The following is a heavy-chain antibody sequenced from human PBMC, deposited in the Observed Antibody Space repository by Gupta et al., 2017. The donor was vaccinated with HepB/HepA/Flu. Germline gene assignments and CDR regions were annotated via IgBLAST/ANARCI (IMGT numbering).Heavy chain of an antibody. V-gene: IGHV3-48*03. CDR1: GFTFSSYE. CDR2: ISANGDTI. J-gene: IGHJ4*02. Sequence: EVQLLESGGGLVQPGGSLRLSCAASGFTFSSYEMNWVRQAPGKGLEWVSHISANGDTIYEANSVKGRFTISRDNAKNSLYLEMNSLSVEDTAVYYCASSRWFYFDYWGQGTLVTVSS. D-gene: IGHD6-13*01. CDR3: ASSRWFYFDY.